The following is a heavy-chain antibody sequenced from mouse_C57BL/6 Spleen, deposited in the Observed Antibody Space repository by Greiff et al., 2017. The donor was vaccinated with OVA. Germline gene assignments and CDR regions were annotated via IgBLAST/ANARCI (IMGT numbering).Heavy chain of an antibody. CDR3: ARGSYYSNPAWFAY. CDR1: GYTFTSYW. J-gene: IGHJ3*01. CDR2: IHPNSGST. Sequence: VQLQHPGAELVKPGASVKLSCKASGYTFTSYWMHWVKQRPGQGLEWIGMIHPNSGSTNYNEKFKSKATLTVDKSSSTAYMQLSSLTSEDSAVYYCARGSYYSNPAWFAYWGQGTLVTVSA. D-gene: IGHD2-5*01. V-gene: IGHV1-64*01.